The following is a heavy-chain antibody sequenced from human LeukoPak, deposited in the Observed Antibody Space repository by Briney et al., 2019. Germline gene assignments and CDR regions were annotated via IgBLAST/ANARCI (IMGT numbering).Heavy chain of an antibody. CDR3: ARDGIAAAGTGSNFDY. CDR1: GFTFSSYA. V-gene: IGHV3-30-3*01. D-gene: IGHD6-13*01. CDR2: ISYDGSNK. J-gene: IGHJ4*02. Sequence: GGSLRLSCAASGFTFSSYAMHWVRQAPGKGLEWVAVISYDGSNKYYADSAKGRFTISRDNSKNTLYLQMNSLRAEDTAVYYCARDGIAAAGTGSNFDYWGQGTLVTVSS.